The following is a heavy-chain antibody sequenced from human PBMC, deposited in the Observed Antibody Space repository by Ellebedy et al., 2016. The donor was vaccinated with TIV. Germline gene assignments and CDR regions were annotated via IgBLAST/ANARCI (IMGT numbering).Heavy chain of an antibody. CDR1: GFPFSSYA. CDR2: ISSTGSRT. J-gene: IGHJ4*02. Sequence: GESLKISCAASGFPFSSYAMSWVRQAPGKGPEWVSTISSTGSRTYYADPVEGRFIISRDNSKKTLYLQMNSLRAEDSAVYYCVRGPSRDSGYTHYFDHWGQGTLVTVSS. V-gene: IGHV3-23*01. CDR3: VRGPSRDSGYTHYFDH. D-gene: IGHD6-25*01.